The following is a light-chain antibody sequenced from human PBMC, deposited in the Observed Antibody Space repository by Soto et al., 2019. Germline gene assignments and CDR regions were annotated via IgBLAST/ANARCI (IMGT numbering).Light chain of an antibody. CDR2: GAS. V-gene: IGKV3-20*01. CDR3: QQYASAPWT. J-gene: IGKJ1*01. Sequence: EIVLTQSPGTLSLSPGERATLSCGASQSVTSQYLAWYQQKAGQAPRLLIYGASSRATGIPDRFSGSGSGTDFTLTINRLEPEDFAVYYGQQYASAPWTFGPGTKVEIK. CDR1: QSVTSQY.